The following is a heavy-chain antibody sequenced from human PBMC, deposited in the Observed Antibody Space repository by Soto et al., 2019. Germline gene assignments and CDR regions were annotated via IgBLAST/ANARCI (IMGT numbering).Heavy chain of an antibody. J-gene: IGHJ3*02. D-gene: IGHD4-17*01. CDR1: GYSISSSNW. CDR3: ARKNGVLDAFDI. CDR2: IYYSGST. V-gene: IGHV4-28*01. Sequence: SETLSLTCAVSGYSISSSNWWGWIRRPPGKGLEWIGYIYYSGSTYYNPSLKSRVTMSVDTSKNQFSLKLSSVTAVDTAVYYCARKNGVLDAFDIWGQGTMVTVS.